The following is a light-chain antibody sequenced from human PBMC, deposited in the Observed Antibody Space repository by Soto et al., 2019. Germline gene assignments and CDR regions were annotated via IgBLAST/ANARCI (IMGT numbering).Light chain of an antibody. J-gene: IGKJ1*01. CDR1: QSISSY. CDR3: QQSYSTPWT. Sequence: DIQMTQSPSSLSASVGDRVTITCRASQSISSYLHWYQQKPGKAPQLLIYAASNLQSGVPSKFSGSGSGTDFTLTISSLQPEDFATYYCQQSYSTPWTCGQGTKVEI. V-gene: IGKV1-39*01. CDR2: AAS.